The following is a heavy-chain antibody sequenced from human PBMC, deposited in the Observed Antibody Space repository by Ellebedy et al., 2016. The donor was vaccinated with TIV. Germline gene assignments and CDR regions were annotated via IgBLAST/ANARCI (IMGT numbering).Heavy chain of an antibody. CDR1: GGTFSSYA. CDR3: ARVYDSSGYYLDY. V-gene: IGHV1-69*04. Sequence: AASVKVSCKASGGTFSSYAISWVRQAPGQGLEWMGRIIPILGIANYAQKFQGRVTITADKSTSTAYMELSSLRSEDTAVYYCARVYDSSGYYLDYWGQGTLVTVSS. CDR2: IIPILGIA. J-gene: IGHJ4*02. D-gene: IGHD3-22*01.